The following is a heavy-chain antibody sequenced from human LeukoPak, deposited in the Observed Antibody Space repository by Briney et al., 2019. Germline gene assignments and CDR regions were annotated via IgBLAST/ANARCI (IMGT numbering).Heavy chain of an antibody. J-gene: IGHJ4*02. CDR1: GYSISSAYY. Sequence: SETLSLTCAVSGYSISSAYYWGWIRQPPGKGLEWIGSIYHSGSTYYNPSLESRVTISVDTSKNQFSLKLSSVTAADTAVYYCAREWAYGSGSYFAYWGQGTLVTVSS. D-gene: IGHD3-10*01. CDR3: AREWAYGSGSYFAY. CDR2: IYHSGST. V-gene: IGHV4-38-2*02.